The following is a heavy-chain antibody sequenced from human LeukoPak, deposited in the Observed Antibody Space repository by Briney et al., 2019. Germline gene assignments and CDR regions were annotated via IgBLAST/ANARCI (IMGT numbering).Heavy chain of an antibody. CDR1: EFTFSSYW. CDR3: ARDLRLDY. Sequence: GGSLRLSCAASEFTFSSYWMSWVRQTPGKGLEWVANIKQDGSEKYYVDSVKGRFTISRDNAKSSLYLQMNSLRAEDTAVYYCARDLRLDYWGQGTLVTVSS. J-gene: IGHJ4*02. V-gene: IGHV3-7*01. CDR2: IKQDGSEK.